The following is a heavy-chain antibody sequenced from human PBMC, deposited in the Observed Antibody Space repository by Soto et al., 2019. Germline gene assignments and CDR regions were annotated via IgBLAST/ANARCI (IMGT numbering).Heavy chain of an antibody. J-gene: IGHJ4*02. D-gene: IGHD5-12*01. CDR1: GGSISSGGYS. CDR2: IYHSGGT. CDR3: ARGSGYSGYDYSATFDY. V-gene: IGHV4-30-2*01. Sequence: PSETLSLTCAVSGGSISSGGYSWSWIRQPPGKGLEWIGYIYHSGGTYYNPSLKSRVTISVDRSKNQFSLKLSSVTAADTAVYYCARGSGYSGYDYSATFDYWGQGTLVTVS.